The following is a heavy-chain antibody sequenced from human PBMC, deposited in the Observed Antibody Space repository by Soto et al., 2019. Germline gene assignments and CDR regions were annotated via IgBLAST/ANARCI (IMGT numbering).Heavy chain of an antibody. CDR1: GGTFSSYA. Sequence: QVQLVQSGAEVKKPGSSVKVSCKASGGTFSSYAISWVRQAPGQGLEWMGGIIPIFGTANYAQKFQGRVTITADDSTSTAYMELSSLRSEDTAVYYCARNIVVVPAAIPHYYYYYGMDVWGQGTTVTVSS. CDR3: ARNIVVVPAAIPHYYYYYGMDV. CDR2: IIPIFGTA. V-gene: IGHV1-69*01. D-gene: IGHD2-2*02. J-gene: IGHJ6*02.